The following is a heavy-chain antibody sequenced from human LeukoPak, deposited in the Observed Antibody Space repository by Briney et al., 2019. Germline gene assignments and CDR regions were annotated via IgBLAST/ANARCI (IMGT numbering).Heavy chain of an antibody. CDR3: AKAHRTIIVVVPAATNN. Sequence: GGSLRLSCAASGFTFSSYAMSWVRQAPGKGLEWVSAISGSGGSTYYADSVKGRFTISRDNSKNTLYLQMNSLRAEDTAVYYCAKAHRTIIVVVPAATNNWGQGTLVTVSS. CDR1: GFTFSSYA. CDR2: ISGSGGST. V-gene: IGHV3-23*01. J-gene: IGHJ4*02. D-gene: IGHD2-2*01.